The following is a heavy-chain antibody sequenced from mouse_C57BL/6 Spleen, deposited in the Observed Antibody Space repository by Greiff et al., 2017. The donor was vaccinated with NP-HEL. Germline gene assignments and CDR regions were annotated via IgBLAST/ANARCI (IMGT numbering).Heavy chain of an antibody. CDR1: GYTFTSYW. Sequence: QVQLQQPGAELVRPGSSVKLSCKASGYTFTSYWMDWVKQRPGQGLEWIGNIYPSDSETHYNQKFKDKATLTVDKSSSTAYMQLSSLTSEDSAVYYCARNWGRFDYWGQGTTRTVSS. D-gene: IGHD4-1*01. V-gene: IGHV1-61*01. CDR3: ARNWGRFDY. J-gene: IGHJ2*01. CDR2: IYPSDSET.